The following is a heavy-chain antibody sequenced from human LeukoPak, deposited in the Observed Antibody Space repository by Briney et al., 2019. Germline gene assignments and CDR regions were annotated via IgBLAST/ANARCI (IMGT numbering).Heavy chain of an antibody. J-gene: IGHJ5*02. CDR2: IIPIFGTA. V-gene: IGHV1-69*05. CDR3: ARDLRVGGFDP. D-gene: IGHD1-26*01. CDR1: GGTFSSYA. Sequence: GASVKVSCKASGGTFSSYAISWVRQAPGQGLEWMGRIIPIFGTANYAQKFQGRVTITTDESTSTAYMELSSLRSEDTAVYYCARDLRVGGFDPWDQGTLVTVSS.